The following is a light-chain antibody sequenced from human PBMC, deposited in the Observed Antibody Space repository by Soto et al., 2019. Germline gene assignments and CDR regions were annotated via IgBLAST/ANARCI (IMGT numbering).Light chain of an antibody. CDR1: QSVSSSS. Sequence: EIVLTQSPGTLSLSPGERATLSCRASQSVSSSSLAWYQQKPGQAPRLLIYGASSRATGIPDRFSGSGSGTDFTLTINRLETEEFAVYYCQQYGSSPRTFGQGTKLEIK. J-gene: IGKJ2*01. V-gene: IGKV3-20*01. CDR3: QQYGSSPRT. CDR2: GAS.